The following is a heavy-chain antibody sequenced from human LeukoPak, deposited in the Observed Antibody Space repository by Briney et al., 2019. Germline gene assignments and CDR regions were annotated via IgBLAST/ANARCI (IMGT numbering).Heavy chain of an antibody. CDR3: ARLRKRTYKEYYMDV. CDR1: GGSFSGYY. V-gene: IGHV4-34*01. D-gene: IGHD5-24*01. J-gene: IGHJ6*03. Sequence: SETLSLTCAVYGGSFSGYYWSWIRQPPGKGLEWIGEINHSGSTNYNPSLKSRVTISINTSTNQFSLRLSSVTAADTAVYYCARLRKRTYKEYYMDVWGKGTTVTVSS. CDR2: INHSGST.